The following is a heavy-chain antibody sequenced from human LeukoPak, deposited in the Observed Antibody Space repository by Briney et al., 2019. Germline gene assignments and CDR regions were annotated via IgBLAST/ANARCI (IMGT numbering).Heavy chain of an antibody. D-gene: IGHD4-11*01. CDR3: ARDLTPDYSNYEALFDY. J-gene: IGHJ4*02. CDR2: IYYSGST. CDR1: GGSISSSSYY. V-gene: IGHV4-39*07. Sequence: SETLSLTCTVSGGSISSSSYYWGWIRQPPGKGLEWIGSIYYSGSTYYNLSLKSRVTISVDTSKNQFSLKLSSVTAADTAVYYCARDLTPDYSNYEALFDYWGQGTLVTVSS.